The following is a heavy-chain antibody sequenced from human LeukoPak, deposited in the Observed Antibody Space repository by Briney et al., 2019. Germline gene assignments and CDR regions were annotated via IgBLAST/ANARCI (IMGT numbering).Heavy chain of an antibody. Sequence: SETLSLTCAVYGGSFSGYYWSWIRQPPGKGLEWIGEINHSGSTNYNPSLKSRATVSVDTSKNQFSLKLNSVTAADTAVYYCAAFLLQQINVFDIWGQGTMVTVSS. CDR3: AAFLLQQINVFDI. V-gene: IGHV4-34*01. D-gene: IGHD1-1*01. J-gene: IGHJ3*02. CDR1: GGSFSGYY. CDR2: INHSGST.